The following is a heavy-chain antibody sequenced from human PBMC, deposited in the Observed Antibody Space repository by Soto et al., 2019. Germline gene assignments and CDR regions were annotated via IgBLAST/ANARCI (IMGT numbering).Heavy chain of an antibody. CDR2: TYYRSKWYN. V-gene: IGHV6-1*01. CDR1: GDSVSSNSTT. CDR3: ERSIAVAGRSSFDP. D-gene: IGHD6-19*01. Sequence: SQTLSLTCVISGDSVSSNSTTWNWIRQSPSRGLEWLGRTYYRSKWYNDYAVSVKSRITINPDTSKNQFSLQLNSVTPEDTAVYYCERSIAVAGRSSFDPWGQGTLVTVSS. J-gene: IGHJ5*02.